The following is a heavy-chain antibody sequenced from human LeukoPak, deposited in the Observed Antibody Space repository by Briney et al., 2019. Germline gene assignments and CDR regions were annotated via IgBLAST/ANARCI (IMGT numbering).Heavy chain of an antibody. Sequence: GGSLRLSCAASGFRFSSYAMHWVRQAPGKGLEWVAIISYDGSNKYYADSVKGRFTISRDNSKNTLYLQMNSLRAEDTAVYYCARSGGRIYYYYYMDVWGKGTTVTVSS. J-gene: IGHJ6*03. CDR2: ISYDGSNK. V-gene: IGHV3-30*01. CDR1: GFRFSSYA. CDR3: ARSGGRIYYYYYMDV. D-gene: IGHD1-26*01.